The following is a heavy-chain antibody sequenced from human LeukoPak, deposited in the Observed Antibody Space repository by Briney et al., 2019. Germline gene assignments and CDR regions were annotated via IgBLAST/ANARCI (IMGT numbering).Heavy chain of an antibody. CDR1: GGSISSGGYY. CDR3: ARAQYYYDSSGYYPYYFDY. J-gene: IGHJ4*02. D-gene: IGHD3-22*01. V-gene: IGHV4-31*03. Sequence: SQTLSLTCTVSGGSISSGGYYWSWIHQHLGKGLEWIGYIYYSGSTYYNPSLKSRVTISVDTSKNQFSLKLSSVTAADTAVYYCARAQYYYDSSGYYPYYFDYWGQGTLVTVSS. CDR2: IYYSGST.